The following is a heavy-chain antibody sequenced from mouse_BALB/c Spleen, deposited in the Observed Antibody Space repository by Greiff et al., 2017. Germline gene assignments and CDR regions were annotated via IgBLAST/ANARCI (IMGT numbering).Heavy chain of an antibody. J-gene: IGHJ2*01. CDR1: GYSITSDYA. CDR3: AREDS. Sequence: EVKLMESGPGLVKPSQSLSLTCTVTGYSITSDYAWNWIRQFPGNKLEWMGYISYSGSTSYNPSLKSRISITRDTSKNQFFLQLNSVTTEDTATYYCAREDSWGQGTTLTVSS. V-gene: IGHV3-2*02. CDR2: ISYSGST.